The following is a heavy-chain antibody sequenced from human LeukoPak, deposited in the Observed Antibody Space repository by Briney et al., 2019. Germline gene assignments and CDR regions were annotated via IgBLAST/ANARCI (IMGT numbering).Heavy chain of an antibody. CDR2: ISYDGSNK. Sequence: GGSLRLSCAASGFTFSSYGMHWVRQAPGKGLEWVAVISYDGSNKYYADSVKGRFTISRDNSKNTLYLQMNSLRAEDTAVYYCAKAAGLYDFDYWGQGTLVTVSS. V-gene: IGHV3-30*18. D-gene: IGHD2-8*01. CDR3: AKAAGLYDFDY. J-gene: IGHJ4*02. CDR1: GFTFSSYG.